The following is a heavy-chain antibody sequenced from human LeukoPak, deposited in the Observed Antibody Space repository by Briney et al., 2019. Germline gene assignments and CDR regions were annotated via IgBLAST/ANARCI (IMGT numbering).Heavy chain of an antibody. D-gene: IGHD3-10*01. V-gene: IGHV3-30*18. J-gene: IGHJ6*04. CDR1: GFTFSSYG. CDR2: ISYDGSNK. Sequence: GSLRLSCAASGFTFSSYGMHWVRQAPGKGLEWVAVISYDGSNKYYADSVKGRFTISRDNSKNTLYLQMNSLRAEDTAVYYCAKEGYYGSTTGRLKDGMDVWGKGTTVTVSS. CDR3: AKEGYYGSTTGRLKDGMDV.